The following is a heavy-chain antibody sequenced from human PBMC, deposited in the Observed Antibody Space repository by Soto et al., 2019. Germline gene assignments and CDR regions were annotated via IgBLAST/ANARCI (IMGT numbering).Heavy chain of an antibody. J-gene: IGHJ6*02. CDR2: IIPIFGTA. CDR3: ARDQSLVRYYYYGMDV. CDR1: GGTFSSYA. V-gene: IGHV1-69*13. D-gene: IGHD6-13*01. Sequence: ASVKVSCKASGGTFSSYAISWVRQAPGQGLEWMGGIIPIFGTANYAQKFQGRVTITADESTSTAYMELSSLRSEDTAVYYCARDQSLVRYYYYGMDVWGQGTTVTVSS.